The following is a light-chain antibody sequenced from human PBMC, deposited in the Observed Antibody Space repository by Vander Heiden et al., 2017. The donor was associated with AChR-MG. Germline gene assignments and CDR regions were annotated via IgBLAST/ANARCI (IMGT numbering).Light chain of an antibody. CDR1: RHNNGAGDE. Sequence: QSVLTQPPSVSGAPGQRVTIPCTGSRHNNGAGDELHWYQQLPGAAPKLLISANRDRPSGVPDRFSASKSGSSAPLAITGLQAEDEADYYCQSYDSSLGAVLFGGGTKLTVL. CDR2: ANR. V-gene: IGLV1-40*01. J-gene: IGLJ2*01. CDR3: QSYDSSLGAVL.